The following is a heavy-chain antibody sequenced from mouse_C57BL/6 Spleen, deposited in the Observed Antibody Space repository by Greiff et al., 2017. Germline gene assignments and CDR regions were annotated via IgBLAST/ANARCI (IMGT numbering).Heavy chain of an antibody. CDR1: GFTFKDDY. Sequence: EVQLQESGAELVRPGASVKLSCTASGFTFKDDYMHWVKQRPEQGLEWIGWIVPENGDTEYASKFQGKATIAADTSSNTAYLQLSSLTSEDTAVYYCDTSAMVTARAWFAYWGQGTLVTVSA. CDR3: DTSAMVTARAWFAY. J-gene: IGHJ3*01. D-gene: IGHD2-2*01. CDR2: IVPENGDT. V-gene: IGHV14-4*01.